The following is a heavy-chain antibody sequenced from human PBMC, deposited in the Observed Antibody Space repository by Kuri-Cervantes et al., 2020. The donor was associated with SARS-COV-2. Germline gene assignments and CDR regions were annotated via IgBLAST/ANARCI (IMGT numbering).Heavy chain of an antibody. V-gene: IGHV3-21*01. CDR3: ARDRSYTFTYYYDSSGYYYAFDI. Sequence: GGSLRLSCAASGFTFSSYSMNWVRQAPGKGLEWVSSISSSSSYIYYADSVKGRFTISRDNAKNSLYLQMNSLGAEDTAVYYCARDRSYTFTYYYDSSGYYYAFDIWGQGTMVTVSS. D-gene: IGHD3-22*01. CDR2: ISSSSSYI. J-gene: IGHJ3*02. CDR1: GFTFSSYS.